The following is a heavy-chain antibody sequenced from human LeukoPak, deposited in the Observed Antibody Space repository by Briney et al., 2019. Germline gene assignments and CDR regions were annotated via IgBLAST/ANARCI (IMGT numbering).Heavy chain of an antibody. V-gene: IGHV3-30*18. CDR1: GFTFSSYG. J-gene: IGHJ4*02. Sequence: GGSLRLSCAASGFTFSSYGMHWVRQAPGKGLEWVAVISYDGSNKYYADSVKCRFTISRDNSKNTLYLQMNSLRAEDTAVYYCAKGDDIVATSGYFDYWGQGTLVTVSS. CDR3: AKGDDIVATSGYFDY. CDR2: ISYDGSNK. D-gene: IGHD5-12*01.